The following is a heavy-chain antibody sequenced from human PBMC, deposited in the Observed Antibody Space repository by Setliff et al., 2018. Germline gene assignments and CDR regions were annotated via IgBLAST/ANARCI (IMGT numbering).Heavy chain of an antibody. CDR3: ARDQWVRSPPLYFSYSMDV. V-gene: IGHV4-4*07. CDR2: ISTSGST. J-gene: IGHJ6*02. CDR1: GGSIINSYY. D-gene: IGHD5-12*01. Sequence: SETLSLTCTVSGGSIINSYYWSWIRQPAGKGLEWIWRISTSGSTNYNPSLKSRVTVSLDTSKNQFSLKLTSVTAADTAVYYCARDQWVRSPPLYFSYSMDVWVQGTTVTVSS.